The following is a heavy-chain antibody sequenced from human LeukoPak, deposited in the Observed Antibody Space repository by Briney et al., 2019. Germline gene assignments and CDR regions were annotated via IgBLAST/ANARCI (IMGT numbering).Heavy chain of an antibody. V-gene: IGHV4-39*01. J-gene: IGHJ4*02. CDR3: ARHSFFYDSSGYLDY. D-gene: IGHD3-22*01. CDR1: GGSISSSSYY. Sequence: PSETLSLTCTVSGGSISSSSYYWGWIRQPPGKGLEWIGSIYYSGSTYYNPSLKSRVTISVDTSKNQFSLKLSSVTAADTAVYYCARHSFFYDSSGYLDYWAQGTLVTISS. CDR2: IYYSGST.